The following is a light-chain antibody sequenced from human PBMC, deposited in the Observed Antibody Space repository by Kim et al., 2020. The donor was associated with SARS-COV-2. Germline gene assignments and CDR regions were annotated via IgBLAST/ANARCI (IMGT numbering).Light chain of an antibody. CDR3: QAWDSSTVG. CDR1: KLGDKS. V-gene: IGLV3-1*01. CDR2: EDK. J-gene: IGLJ2*01. Sequence: SVSPGQRVSITCSGDKLGDKSACWYRQKPGQSPVVVIYEDKKRPSGIPERFSGSNSGNTATLTISGTQAMDEADYYCQAWDSSTVGFGGGTQLTVL.